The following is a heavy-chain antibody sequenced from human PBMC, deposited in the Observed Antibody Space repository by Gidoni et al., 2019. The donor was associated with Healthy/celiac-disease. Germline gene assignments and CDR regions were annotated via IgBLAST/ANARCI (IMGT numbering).Heavy chain of an antibody. CDR1: GFTFSSAG. CDR2: ISYDGSNK. J-gene: IGHJ4*02. CDR3: AKGRIVVVVAALLDY. D-gene: IGHD2-15*01. Sequence: LVASGGGVVQPGRSVRLSCAASGFTFSSAGMHWVRQAPGKGLEWVAVISYDGSNKYYADSVKGRFTISIDNSKNTLYLQMNSLRAEDTAVYYCAKGRIVVVVAALLDYWGQGTLVTVSS. V-gene: IGHV3-30*18.